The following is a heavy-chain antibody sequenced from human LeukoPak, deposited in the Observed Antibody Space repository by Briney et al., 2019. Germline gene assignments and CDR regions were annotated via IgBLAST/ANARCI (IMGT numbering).Heavy chain of an antibody. Sequence: PGGSLRLSCAASGFTFTTYAMHWVRQAPGKGLEWVSAISGSGSGTYYADSVKGRFTISRDNSKNTLYLQMNSLRAEDTAVYFCAGSPPGGATWAYWGQGALVTVSS. J-gene: IGHJ4*02. CDR3: AGSPPGGATWAY. V-gene: IGHV3-23*01. CDR1: GFTFTTYA. CDR2: ISGSGSGT. D-gene: IGHD1-26*01.